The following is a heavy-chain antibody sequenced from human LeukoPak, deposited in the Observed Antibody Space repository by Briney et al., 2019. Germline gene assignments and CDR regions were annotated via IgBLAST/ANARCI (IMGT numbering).Heavy chain of an antibody. J-gene: IGHJ3*01. CDR2: ISGSGGSA. V-gene: IGHV3-23*01. Sequence: GGSLRLSCAASGFTFSSYAMSWVRQAPGKGLEWVSAISGSGGSAYYADSMKGRFTISRDNSKNSVYLQLNSLRDEDTALYYCARDLRQRAYVGYDYVFDVWGQGTRVTVSS. CDR1: GFTFSSYA. CDR3: ARDLRQRAYVGYDYVFDV. D-gene: IGHD5-12*01.